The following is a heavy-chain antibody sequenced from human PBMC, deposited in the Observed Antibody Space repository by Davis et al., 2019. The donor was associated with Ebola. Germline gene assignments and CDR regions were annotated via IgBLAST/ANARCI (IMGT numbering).Heavy chain of an antibody. D-gene: IGHD1-26*01. CDR3: VKDTSNIWFDV. V-gene: IGHV3-23*01. CDR1: GFAFSSYV. Sequence: GGSLRLSCAASGFAFSSYVMSWVRRAPGKALEWVSTLGTSADTYYADSVKGRFTISRDNSKNTLHLQMNSLRVEDTAIYYCVKDTSNIWFDVWGQGTMVTVSS. J-gene: IGHJ3*01. CDR2: LGTSADT.